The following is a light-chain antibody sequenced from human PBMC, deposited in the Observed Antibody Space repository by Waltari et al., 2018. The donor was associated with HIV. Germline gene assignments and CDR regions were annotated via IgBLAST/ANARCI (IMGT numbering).Light chain of an antibody. J-gene: IGLJ1*01. CDR1: SSNIGNDV. V-gene: IGLV1-47*01. CDR3: CSYGGTYNV. CDR2: AND. Sequence: QSVLSQPPSASGTPGQRVTISCSGSSSNIGNDVVYWYQHLPGATPKLLIYANDARPSGVPDRFSGSKSGNTASLTISGLRTDDEADYYCCSYGGTYNVFGTGTQVTVL.